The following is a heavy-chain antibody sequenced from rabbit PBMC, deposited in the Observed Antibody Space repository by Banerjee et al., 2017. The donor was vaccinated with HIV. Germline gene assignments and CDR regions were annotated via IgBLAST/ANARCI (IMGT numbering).Heavy chain of an antibody. CDR2: IYADGSGYT. Sequence: QEQLVESGGGLVQPEGSLTLTCTASGFSFSSKYWIYWVRQAPGKGLEWIACIYADGSGYTYYASWVNGRFTISSHNAQNTLYLQMTSLTAADTATYFCARGLGYASLWGPGTLVTVS. D-gene: IGHD1-1*01. CDR3: ARGLGYASL. J-gene: IGHJ4*01. V-gene: IGHV1S45*01. CDR1: GFSFSSKYW.